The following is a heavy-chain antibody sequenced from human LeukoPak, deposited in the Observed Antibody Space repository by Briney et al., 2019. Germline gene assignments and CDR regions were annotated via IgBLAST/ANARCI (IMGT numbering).Heavy chain of an antibody. V-gene: IGHV3-30*03. Sequence: GGSLRPSCAASGFTFSNYDMIWVRQAPGKGLEWVAVIAHDGSEIYYADSVKGRSTISRDNSKRTLYLQVDGLRVEDKAVYYCARDTLHSTTSPYFDYWGQGILVTVSS. CDR1: GFTFSNYD. CDR2: IAHDGSEI. D-gene: IGHD4-17*01. CDR3: ARDTLHSTTSPYFDY. J-gene: IGHJ4*02.